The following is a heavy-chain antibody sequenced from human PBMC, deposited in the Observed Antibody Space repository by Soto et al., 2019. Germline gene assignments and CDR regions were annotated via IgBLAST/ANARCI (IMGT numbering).Heavy chain of an antibody. D-gene: IGHD5-18*01. CDR1: GGSISNYY. V-gene: IGHV4-59*08. CDR3: ARHRYSYGVYYFDY. CDR2: IYNSGTT. Sequence: PSETLSLTCTVSGGSISNYYCSWIRQTPGKGLEYIGFIYNSGTTNYHPSLKSRVTISIDTSKSQFSLKLSSVTAADTAVYYCARHRYSYGVYYFDYWGQGTLVTVSS. J-gene: IGHJ4*02.